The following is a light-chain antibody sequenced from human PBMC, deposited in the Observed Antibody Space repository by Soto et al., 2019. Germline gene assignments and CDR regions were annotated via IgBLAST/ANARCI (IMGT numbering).Light chain of an antibody. V-gene: IGKV3-11*01. J-gene: IGKJ4*01. CDR1: QSVGTN. Sequence: EIVLTQSPATLSLSPGERGTLSCRASQSVGTNLAWYQQKPGQAPRLLIYSASNRATGIPARFSGSGSGTDFTLTISSLEPEDFAVYYCQQRSNWPPTFGGGTKVEIK. CDR2: SAS. CDR3: QQRSNWPPT.